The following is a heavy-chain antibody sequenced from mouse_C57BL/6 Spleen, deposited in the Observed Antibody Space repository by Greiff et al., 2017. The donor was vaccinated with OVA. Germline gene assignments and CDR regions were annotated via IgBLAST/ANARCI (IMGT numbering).Heavy chain of an antibody. J-gene: IGHJ1*03. V-gene: IGHV5-17*01. Sequence: EVQLMESGGGLVKPGGSLKLSCAASGFTFSDYGMHWVRQAPEKGLEWVAYISSGSSTIYYADTVKGRFTISRDNAKNTLFLQMTSLRSEDTAMYYGARRHDYYSSSYWYVDVWGTGTTVTVSA. CDR2: ISSGSSTI. D-gene: IGHD1-1*01. CDR1: GFTFSDYG. CDR3: ARRHDYYSSSYWYVDV.